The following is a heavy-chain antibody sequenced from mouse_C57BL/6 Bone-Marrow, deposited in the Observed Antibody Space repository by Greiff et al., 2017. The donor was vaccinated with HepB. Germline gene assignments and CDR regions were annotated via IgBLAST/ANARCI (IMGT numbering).Heavy chain of an antibody. CDR3: AREGGSSYWYFDV. D-gene: IGHD1-1*01. V-gene: IGHV1-9*01. Sequence: VQLQQSGAELMKPGASVKLSCKATGYTFTGYWIEWVKQRPGHGLEWIGEILPGGGSTNYNEKFKGKATFTADTSSNTAYMQLSSLTTEDSAIYYYAREGGSSYWYFDVWGTGTTVTVSS. CDR2: ILPGGGST. J-gene: IGHJ1*03. CDR1: GYTFTGYW.